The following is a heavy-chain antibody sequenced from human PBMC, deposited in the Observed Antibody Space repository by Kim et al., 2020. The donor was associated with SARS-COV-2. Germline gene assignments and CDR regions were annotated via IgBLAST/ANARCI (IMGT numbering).Heavy chain of an antibody. J-gene: IGHJ1*01. CDR2: IDHSGNT. CDR1: GGSFSGNH. D-gene: IGHD3-10*01. V-gene: IGHV4-34*01. Sequence: SETLSLTCAVYGGSFSGNHWSWIRQPPGKGLEWIGEIDHSGNTKYNPSRKSRVSISVDTSKNQIPLKLTSVTAADTAVYYCARTGVQEVFQYWGQGTLSTVSS. CDR3: ARTGVQEVFQY.